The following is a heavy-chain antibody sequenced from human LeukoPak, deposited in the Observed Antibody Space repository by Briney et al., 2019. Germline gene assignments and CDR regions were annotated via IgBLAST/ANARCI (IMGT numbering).Heavy chain of an antibody. CDR3: ARGRSRRVAAADTYYFDY. Sequence: ASVKVSCKASGYTFTSYDINWVRQATGQGLEWMGWMNPNNGNTGYAQKFQGRVTISRNTSISTADMELRSLRSEDTAVYYCARGRSRRVAAADTYYFDYWGQGTLVTVSS. V-gene: IGHV1-8*03. D-gene: IGHD6-13*01. CDR1: GYTFTSYD. J-gene: IGHJ4*02. CDR2: MNPNNGNT.